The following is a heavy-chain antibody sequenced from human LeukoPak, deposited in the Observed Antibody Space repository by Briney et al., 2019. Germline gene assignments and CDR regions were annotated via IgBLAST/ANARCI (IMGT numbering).Heavy chain of an antibody. CDR1: GGSISSSSYY. Sequence: SSETLSLTCTVSGGSISSSSYYWGWIRQPPGKGLEWIGSIYYSGSTYYNPSLKSRVTISVDTSKNQFSLKLSSVTAADTAVYYCARFSGDYYYYYYMDVWGKGTTVTVSS. CDR3: ARFSGDYYYYYYMDV. J-gene: IGHJ6*03. D-gene: IGHD3-10*01. CDR2: IYYSGST. V-gene: IGHV4-39*07.